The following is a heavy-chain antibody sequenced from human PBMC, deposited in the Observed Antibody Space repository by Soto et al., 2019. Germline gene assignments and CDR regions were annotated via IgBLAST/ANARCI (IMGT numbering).Heavy chain of an antibody. Sequence: SGKVSCKASGGTFSSYAMSWVRQAPGQGLEWMGGIIPIFGTANYAQKFQGRVTITADKSTSTAYMELSSLRSEDTAVYYCATKDGSGFDPWGQGTLVTVSS. J-gene: IGHJ5*02. V-gene: IGHV1-69*06. CDR3: ATKDGSGFDP. CDR1: GGTFSSYA. D-gene: IGHD3-10*01. CDR2: IIPIFGTA.